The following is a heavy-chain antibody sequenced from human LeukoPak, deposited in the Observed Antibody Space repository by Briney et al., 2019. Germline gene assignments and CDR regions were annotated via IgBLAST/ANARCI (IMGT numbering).Heavy chain of an antibody. V-gene: IGHV1-8*01. Sequence: ASVKVSCKASGYTFTSYDINWVRQATGQGLEWMGWMNPNSGNTGYAQKFQGRVTMTRNTSISTAYMELSSLRSEDTAVYYCARGRYCSSTSCYTSYYYYGMDVWGQGTTVTVSS. D-gene: IGHD2-2*02. CDR1: GYTFTSYD. CDR3: ARGRYCSSTSCYTSYYYYGMDV. J-gene: IGHJ6*02. CDR2: MNPNSGNT.